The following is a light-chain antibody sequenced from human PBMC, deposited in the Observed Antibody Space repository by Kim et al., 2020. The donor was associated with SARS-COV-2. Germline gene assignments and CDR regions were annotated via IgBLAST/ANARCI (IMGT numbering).Light chain of an antibody. J-gene: IGLJ2*01. CDR1: KLGDKY. V-gene: IGLV3-1*01. Sequence: SYELTQPPSVSVSPGQTASITCSGDKLGDKYACWYQQKPGQPPVLVIYQDSKRPSGIPERFSGPNSGNTATLTISGTQAMDEADYYCQAWDSSTVVFGGG. CDR2: QDS. CDR3: QAWDSSTVV.